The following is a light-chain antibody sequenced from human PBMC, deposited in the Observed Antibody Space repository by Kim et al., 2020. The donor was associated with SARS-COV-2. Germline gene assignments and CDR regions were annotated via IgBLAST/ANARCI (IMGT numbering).Light chain of an antibody. V-gene: IGLV3-19*01. CDR3: YSRDNSTTSYV. J-gene: IGLJ1*01. Sequence: SSELTQDPAVSVALGQTVRITCQGDSLRNYYASWYRQRPGQAPIFVLFARNTRPSGLPDRFSGSNSGNTASLTITGAQAEDEADYYCYSRDNSTTSYVFATGTKVTVL. CDR2: ARN. CDR1: SLRNYY.